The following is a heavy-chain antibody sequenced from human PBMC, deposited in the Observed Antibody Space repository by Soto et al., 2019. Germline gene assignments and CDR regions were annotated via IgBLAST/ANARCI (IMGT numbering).Heavy chain of an antibody. CDR2: IYYSGST. Sequence: TSETLSLTCTVSGGSISSSSYYWGWIRQPPGKGLEWIGSIYYSGSTYYNPSLKSRVTISVDTSKNQFSLKLSSVTAADTAVYYCASLAYDSSGYRNYYYYGMDVWGQGTTVTVSS. CDR1: GGSISSSSYY. D-gene: IGHD3-22*01. CDR3: ASLAYDSSGYRNYYYYGMDV. J-gene: IGHJ6*02. V-gene: IGHV4-39*01.